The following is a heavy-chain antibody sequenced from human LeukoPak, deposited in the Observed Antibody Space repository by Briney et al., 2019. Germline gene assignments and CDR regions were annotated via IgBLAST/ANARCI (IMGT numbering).Heavy chain of an antibody. D-gene: IGHD3-10*01. V-gene: IGHV3-30*04. J-gene: IGHJ4*02. CDR2: ISYDGSNK. CDR3: ARSGLGEYYFDY. CDR1: GFTFSSYA. Sequence: GGSLRLSCAASGFTFSSYAMHWVRQAPGKGLEWVAVISYDGSNKYYADSVKGRFTISRDNSKYTLYLQMNSLRAEDTAVYYCARSGLGEYYFDYWGQGTLVTVSS.